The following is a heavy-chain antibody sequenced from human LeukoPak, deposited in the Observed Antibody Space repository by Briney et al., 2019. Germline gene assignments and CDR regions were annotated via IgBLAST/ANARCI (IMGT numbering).Heavy chain of an antibody. CDR2: INPSGGST. CDR1: GYTFTSYY. CDR3: ARERTRRGRGSGTDLYYYYMDV. Sequence: ASVKVSCKASGYTFTSYYMHWVRQAPGQGLEWMGIINPSGGSTSYAQKFQGRVTMTRDMSTSTVYMELSRLRSDDTAVYYCARERTRRGRGSGTDLYYYYMDVWGKGTTVTISS. V-gene: IGHV1-46*01. D-gene: IGHD3-10*01. J-gene: IGHJ6*03.